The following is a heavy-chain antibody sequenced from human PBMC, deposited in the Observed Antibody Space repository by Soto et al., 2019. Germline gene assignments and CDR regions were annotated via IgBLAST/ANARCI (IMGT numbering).Heavy chain of an antibody. CDR1: GFNFSIYG. V-gene: IGHV3-30*03. CDR2: ISFDGSEK. D-gene: IGHD2-8*01. CDR3: AMDRMLYYSDAFEI. J-gene: IGHJ3*02. Sequence: QVQLVESGGGVVQPGRSLRLSCAASGFNFSIYGMHWVRHAPGKGLEWVAMISFDGSEKYYTDSVKGRFHISRDSSKNTMYLQMGSLRVEDRAVYYCAMDRMLYYSDAFEIWGQGITVTVSS.